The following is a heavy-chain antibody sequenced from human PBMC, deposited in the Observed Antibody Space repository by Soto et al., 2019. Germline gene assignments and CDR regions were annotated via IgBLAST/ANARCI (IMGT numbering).Heavy chain of an antibody. CDR1: GFNVGVFG. Sequence: PWGSLRLPSAASGFNVGVFGSPWVRQAPGKGLEWLSVLSYEGIAAYYADSLRGRFTIARENSKNTLFLQMETLIVDDTGVYYCALTRRSSRPEVSGPGLEYWRQGTLDTVSS. V-gene: IGHV3-30*03. CDR2: LSYEGIAA. CDR3: ALTRRSSRPEVSGPGLEY. D-gene: IGHD6-19*01. J-gene: IGHJ4*02.